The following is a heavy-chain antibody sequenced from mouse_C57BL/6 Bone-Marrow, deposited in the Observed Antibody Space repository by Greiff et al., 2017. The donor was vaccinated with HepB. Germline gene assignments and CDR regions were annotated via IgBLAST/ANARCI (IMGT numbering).Heavy chain of an antibody. Sequence: EVKLMESEGGLVQPGSSMKLSCTASGFTFSDYYMAWVRQVPEKGLEWVANINYDGSSTYYLDSLKSRFIISRDNAKNILYLQMSSLKSEDTATYYCARGGYGTRFDYWGQGTTLTVSS. J-gene: IGHJ2*01. D-gene: IGHD1-1*01. CDR1: GFTFSDYY. V-gene: IGHV5-16*01. CDR3: ARGGYGTRFDY. CDR2: INYDGSST.